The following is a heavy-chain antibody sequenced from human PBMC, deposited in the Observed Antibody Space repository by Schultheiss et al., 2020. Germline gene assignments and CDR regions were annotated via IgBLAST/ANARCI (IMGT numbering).Heavy chain of an antibody. J-gene: IGHJ3*02. CDR3: AKDMGCSSTSCINAFDI. CDR1: RFTFEDYA. D-gene: IGHD2-2*01. CDR2: ISWNSGSI. V-gene: IGHV3-9*01. Sequence: GGSLRLSCAASRFTFEDYAMHWVRQAPGKGLEWVAGISWNSGSIGYADSVKGRFTISRDNAKNSLYLQMNSLRAEDTALYYCAKDMGCSSTSCINAFDIWGKGTMVTVSS.